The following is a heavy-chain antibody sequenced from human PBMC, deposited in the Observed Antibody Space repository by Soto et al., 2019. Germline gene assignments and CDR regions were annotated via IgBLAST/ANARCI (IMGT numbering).Heavy chain of an antibody. CDR1: GFTFSSYA. CDR2: ISGSGGST. D-gene: IGHD3-16*02. CDR3: AKDYVWGSYRVKTLDY. Sequence: GGSLRLSCAASGFTFSSYAMSWVRQAPGKGLEWVSAISGSGGSTYYADSVKGRFTISRDNSKNTLYLQMNSLRAEDTAVYYCAKDYVWGSYRVKTLDYWGQGTRVTAPQ. V-gene: IGHV3-23*01. J-gene: IGHJ4*02.